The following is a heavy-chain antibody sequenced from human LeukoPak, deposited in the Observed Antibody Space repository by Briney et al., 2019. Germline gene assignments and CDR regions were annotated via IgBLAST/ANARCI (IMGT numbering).Heavy chain of an antibody. J-gene: IGHJ4*02. CDR2: ISGSGGST. CDR3: AKRRAYYDSSGMSFDY. CDR1: GFTFSSYA. V-gene: IGHV3-23*01. Sequence: PGGSLRLSCAASGFTFSSYAMSWVRQAPGKGLEWVSAISGSGGSTYYADSVKGRFTISRDNSKNTLYLQMNSLRAEDTAVYYCAKRRAYYDSSGMSFDYWGQGTLVTVSS. D-gene: IGHD3-22*01.